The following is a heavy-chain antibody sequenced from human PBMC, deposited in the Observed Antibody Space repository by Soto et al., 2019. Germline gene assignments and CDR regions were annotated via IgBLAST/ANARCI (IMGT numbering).Heavy chain of an antibody. V-gene: IGHV4-31*03. J-gene: IGHJ4*02. CDR1: VGSVSSGAYY. Sequence: TLSLTCTVSVGSVSSGAYYWNWVRQHPGKGLEWIGYIYYNGGTYYSPSLKSRVTISIDTSKNQFSLELSSVTAADTAIYYCARGGRSGWLGFDFWGLGALVTVSS. D-gene: IGHD6-19*01. CDR2: IYYNGGT. CDR3: ARGGRSGWLGFDF.